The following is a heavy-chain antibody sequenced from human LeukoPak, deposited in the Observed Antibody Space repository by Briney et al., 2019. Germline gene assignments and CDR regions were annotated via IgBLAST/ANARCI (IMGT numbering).Heavy chain of an antibody. V-gene: IGHV4-39*01. J-gene: IGHJ4*02. D-gene: IGHD6-13*01. Sequence: SETLSLTCTVSGGSITGSSYYWGWVRQPPGKGLEWIGSISYSGSTYYNPSLKSRVTISVDTSKNQFSLKLSSVTAADTAVYYCARLLSYSSSWYWGQGTLVTVSS. CDR1: GGSITGSSYY. CDR2: ISYSGST. CDR3: ARLLSYSSSWY.